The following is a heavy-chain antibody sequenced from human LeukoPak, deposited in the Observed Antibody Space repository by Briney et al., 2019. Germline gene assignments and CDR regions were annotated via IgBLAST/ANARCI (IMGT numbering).Heavy chain of an antibody. Sequence: PGGSLRLSCAASGFTFSGYSMTWVRQAPGKGLEWVSYISSDGTTMYYADSVKGRFTISRDDARESVFLQMDGLRVDDTAVYYCARTYDFGRGPPGDAFDNWGPGTWVIVSS. V-gene: IGHV3-48*04. D-gene: IGHD3-3*01. CDR3: ARTYDFGRGPPGDAFDN. J-gene: IGHJ3*02. CDR1: GFTFSGYS. CDR2: ISSDGTTM.